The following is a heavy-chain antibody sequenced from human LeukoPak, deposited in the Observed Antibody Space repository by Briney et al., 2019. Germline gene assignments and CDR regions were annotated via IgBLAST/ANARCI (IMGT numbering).Heavy chain of an antibody. V-gene: IGHV3-21*01. CDR1: GFTFSSYS. CDR3: ARDRDYYGSGSSPLGY. Sequence: GGSLRLSCAASGFTFSSYSMNWVRQAPGKGLEWVSSISSSSSYIYYADSVKGRFTISRDNAKNSLYLQMNSLRAEDTAVYYCARDRDYYGSGSSPLGYWGQGTLVTVSS. CDR2: ISSSSSYI. D-gene: IGHD3-10*01. J-gene: IGHJ4*02.